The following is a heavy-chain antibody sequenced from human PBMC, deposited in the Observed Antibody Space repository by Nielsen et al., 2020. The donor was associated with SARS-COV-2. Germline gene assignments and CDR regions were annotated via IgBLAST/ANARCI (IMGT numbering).Heavy chain of an antibody. J-gene: IGHJ4*02. CDR1: GYTFNNDF. Sequence: ASVKVSCKASGYTFNNDFVHWVRQAPGQGLEWTGRINPSDGRTTSAEQFQGRVTMTRDTSSSTVYMELSSLRSDDTAVYYCATSWYHYPTSGWTPHVVHWGQGTLVTVSS. CDR3: ATSWYHYPTSGWTPHVVH. CDR2: INPSDGRT. D-gene: IGHD3-10*01. V-gene: IGHV1-46*02.